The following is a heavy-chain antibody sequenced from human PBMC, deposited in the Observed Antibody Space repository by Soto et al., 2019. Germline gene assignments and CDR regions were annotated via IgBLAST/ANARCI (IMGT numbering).Heavy chain of an antibody. CDR2: IVVGSGNT. J-gene: IGHJ5*02. Sequence: ASVKVSCKASGFTFTSSAMQWVRQARGQRLEWIGWIVVGSGNTNYAQKFQERVTITRDMSTSTAYMELSSLRSEDTAVYYCAAVFVGFWSVPPPGNWFDPWGQGTLVTVSS. CDR3: AAVFVGFWSVPPPGNWFDP. V-gene: IGHV1-58*02. CDR1: GFTFTSSA. D-gene: IGHD3-3*01.